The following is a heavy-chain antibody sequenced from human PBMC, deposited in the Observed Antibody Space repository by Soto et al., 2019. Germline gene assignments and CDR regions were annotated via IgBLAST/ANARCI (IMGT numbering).Heavy chain of an antibody. CDR2: ISGSGGST. V-gene: IGHV3-23*01. Sequence: GGSLRLSCAASGFTFSSYAMSWVRQAPGKGLEWVSAISGSGGSTYYADSVKGRFTISRDNSKNTLYLQMNSLRAEDMAVYYCAKDERHYYDSSGYYYAWGQGTRVTVSS. CDR1: GFTFSSYA. CDR3: AKDERHYYDSSGYYYA. D-gene: IGHD3-22*01. J-gene: IGHJ4*02.